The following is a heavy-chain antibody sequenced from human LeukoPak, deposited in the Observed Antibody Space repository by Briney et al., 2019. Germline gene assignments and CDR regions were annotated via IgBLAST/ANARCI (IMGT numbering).Heavy chain of an antibody. V-gene: IGHV3-23*01. D-gene: IGHD3-10*01. CDR1: GFTFSDYY. CDR2: ISGSGGST. Sequence: GGSLRLSCAASGFTFSDYYMSWIRQAPGKGLEWVSAISGSGGSTYYADSVKGRFTISRDNSKNTLYLQMNSLRAEDTAVYYCAKAITMVRGVIITPYYYYMDVWGKGTTVTISS. CDR3: AKAITMVRGVIITPYYYYMDV. J-gene: IGHJ6*03.